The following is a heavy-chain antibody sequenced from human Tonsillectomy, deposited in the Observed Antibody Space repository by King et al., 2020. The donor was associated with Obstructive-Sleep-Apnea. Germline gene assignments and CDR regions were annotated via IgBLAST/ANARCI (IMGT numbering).Heavy chain of an antibody. CDR1: GFTFSTYV. CDR2: ISYDGSNK. CDR3: ARNYDFWSCYYPLPCY. D-gene: IGHD3-3*01. J-gene: IGHJ4*02. Sequence: VQLVESGGGVVQPGRSLRLSCAASGFTFSTYVMHWVRQAPGKGLEWVAVISYDGSNKYYADSVKGRFTISRDNSKNTLYMQLNSLRAEDTAVYYCARNYDFWSCYYPLPCYWGQGTLVTVSS. V-gene: IGHV3-30*04.